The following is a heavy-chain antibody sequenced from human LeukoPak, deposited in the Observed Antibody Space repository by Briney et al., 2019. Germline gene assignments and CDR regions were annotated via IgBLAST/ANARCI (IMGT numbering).Heavy chain of an antibody. V-gene: IGHV4-59*01. CDR2: IYSSGST. CDR3: ARRNDYGTFGI. Sequence: SETLSLTCTVSGGSISSYYWSWIRQPPGKGLEWIGYIYSSGSTSYNPSLKSRVAMSVDASKNQFSLKLSSVTAADTAVYYCARRNDYGTFGIWGRGTMVTVSS. CDR1: GGSISSYY. D-gene: IGHD4-17*01. J-gene: IGHJ3*02.